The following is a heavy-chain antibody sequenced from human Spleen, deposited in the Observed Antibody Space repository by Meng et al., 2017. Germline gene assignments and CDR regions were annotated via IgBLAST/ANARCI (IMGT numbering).Heavy chain of an antibody. J-gene: IGHJ4*02. D-gene: IGHD3-10*01. CDR2: ISSGGNYI. V-gene: IGHV3-21*01. Sequence: GESLKISCAASGFTLSSYSMNWVRQAPGKGLEWVSCISSGGNYIYYADSVKGRFTISRDNARNSLFLQMNRRTTEDTAVYYCARDRIPSTLHWFENDYWGQGTLVTVSS. CDR1: GFTLSSYS. CDR3: ARDRIPSTLHWFENDY.